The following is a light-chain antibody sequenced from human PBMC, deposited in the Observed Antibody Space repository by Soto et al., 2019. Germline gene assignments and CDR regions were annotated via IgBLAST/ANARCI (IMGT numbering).Light chain of an antibody. J-gene: IGKJ2*01. V-gene: IGKV3-15*01. Sequence: EIVMTQSPATLSVSPGERATLSCRASQSVYTNLAWYQLNPGQAPRLLVYGASTRATGVPARFSGSGSGTEFTLTISSPQSEDCAVYYCQRYYGWVKTFGQGTKLEI. CDR1: QSVYTN. CDR2: GAS. CDR3: QRYYGWVKT.